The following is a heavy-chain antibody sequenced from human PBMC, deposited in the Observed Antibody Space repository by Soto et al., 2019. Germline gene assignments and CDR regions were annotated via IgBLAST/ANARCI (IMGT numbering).Heavy chain of an antibody. J-gene: IGHJ4*02. CDR1: GDSVSSNSAA. CDR3: ERQLPLAGYALNLDY. Sequence: PSQTLSLTCAISGDSVSSNSAASNWIRQSPSRGLEWLGRTYYRSKWYNDYAVSVKSRITINPDTSKNQFSLQLNSVTPEDTAVYYCERQLPLAGYALNLDYWGQGTLVTVSS. V-gene: IGHV6-1*01. D-gene: IGHD2-2*03. CDR2: TYYRSKWYN.